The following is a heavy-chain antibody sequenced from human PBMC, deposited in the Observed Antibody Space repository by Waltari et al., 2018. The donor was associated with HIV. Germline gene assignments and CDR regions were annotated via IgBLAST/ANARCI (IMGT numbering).Heavy chain of an antibody. D-gene: IGHD3-10*01. CDR3: ATTHGSGDYDNDFDY. Sequence: EVKLVESGGGWVQPGGALALTWGASGVPFSFYWLSWVRRAPGKGLEWVANINQAGTERHYVDSVRGRFTISRDNGKTSLFLQMNSLSVDDTAVYYCATTHGSGDYDNDFDYWGQGTLV. J-gene: IGHJ4*02. V-gene: IGHV3-7*01. CDR2: INQAGTER. CDR1: GVPFSFYW.